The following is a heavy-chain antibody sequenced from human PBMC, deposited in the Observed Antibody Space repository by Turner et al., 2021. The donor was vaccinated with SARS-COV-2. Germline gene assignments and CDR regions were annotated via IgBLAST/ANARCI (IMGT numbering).Heavy chain of an antibody. Sequence: QVQLVESGGGVVQPGRSLRLSCAASGFTFSSYAMHWVRQAPDKGLEWVAVISYDGSNKYYADSGKGRFTISRDNSKNTLYLQMNSLRAEDTAVYYCAGLSDGSGWGFYYYYGMDVWGQGTTVTVSS. V-gene: IGHV3-30-3*01. CDR2: ISYDGSNK. D-gene: IGHD3-10*01. CDR1: GFTFSSYA. CDR3: AGLSDGSGWGFYYYYGMDV. J-gene: IGHJ6*02.